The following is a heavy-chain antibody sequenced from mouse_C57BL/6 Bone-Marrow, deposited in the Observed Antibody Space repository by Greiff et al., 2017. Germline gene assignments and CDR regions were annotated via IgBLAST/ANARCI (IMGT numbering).Heavy chain of an antibody. V-gene: IGHV1-26*01. J-gene: IGHJ2*01. D-gene: IGHD4-1*01. CDR1: GYTFTDYY. CDR2: INPNNGGT. Sequence: VQLQQSGPELVKPGASVKISCKASGYTFTDYYMNWVKQSHGKSLEWIGDINPNNGGTSYNQKFKGKATLTVDKSSSTAYMELRSLTSEDSAVYYCAQTGTFDYWGQGTTLTVSS. CDR3: AQTGTFDY.